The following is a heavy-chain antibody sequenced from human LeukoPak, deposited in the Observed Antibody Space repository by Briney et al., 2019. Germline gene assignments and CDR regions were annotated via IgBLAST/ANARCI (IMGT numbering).Heavy chain of an antibody. CDR1: GFTFSSYA. V-gene: IGHV3-30*04. CDR3: ARELSGSGSLSFDY. J-gene: IGHJ4*02. D-gene: IGHD3-10*01. Sequence: PGRSLRLSCAASGFTFSSYAMHWVRQAPGKGLEWVAVISYDGSNKYYADSVKGRFTISRDNSKNTLYLQMNNLRAEDTAVYYCARELSGSGSLSFDYWGQGTLVTVSS. CDR2: ISYDGSNK.